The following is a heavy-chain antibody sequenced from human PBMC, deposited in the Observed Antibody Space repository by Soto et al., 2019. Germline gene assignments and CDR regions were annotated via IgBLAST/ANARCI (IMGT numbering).Heavy chain of an antibody. Sequence: PSETLSLTCTVSGGSISSGGYYWSWIRQHPGKGLEWIGYIYYSGSTYYNPSLKSRVTISVDTSKNQFSLKLSSMTAADTAVYYCARHGRYYDIGDLTDYWGQGSMVTVSS. V-gene: IGHV4-31*03. D-gene: IGHD3-22*01. CDR2: IYYSGST. J-gene: IGHJ4*02. CDR3: ARHGRYYDIGDLTDY. CDR1: GGSISSGGYY.